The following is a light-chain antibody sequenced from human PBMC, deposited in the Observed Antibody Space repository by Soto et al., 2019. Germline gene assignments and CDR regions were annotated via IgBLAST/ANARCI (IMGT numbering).Light chain of an antibody. V-gene: IGLV2-11*01. CDR3: FLSYSGARPVV. CDR1: SSDVGDYNY. Sequence: QSALTQPRSVSGSPGQSVTISCTGTSSDVGDYNYVSWYQRHPGKAPQLMIYAVSKRPSGVPGRFSGSKSGNTASLTISGLQAEDEADYYCFLSYSGARPVVFGGGTKLTVL. J-gene: IGLJ2*01. CDR2: AVS.